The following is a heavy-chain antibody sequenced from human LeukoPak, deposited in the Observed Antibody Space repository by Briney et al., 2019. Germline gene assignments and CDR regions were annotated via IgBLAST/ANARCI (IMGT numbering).Heavy chain of an antibody. Sequence: ASVKVSCKASGYTFTSYGISWVRQAPGQGLEWMGWISAYNGNTNYAQKLQGRVTMTTDTSTSTAYMELRSLRSDDTAVYYCAMDYVVVPAAIGYYYGMDVWGQGTTVTVSS. J-gene: IGHJ6*02. CDR1: GYTFTSYG. D-gene: IGHD2-2*03. CDR2: ISAYNGNT. CDR3: AMDYVVVPAAIGYYYGMDV. V-gene: IGHV1-18*01.